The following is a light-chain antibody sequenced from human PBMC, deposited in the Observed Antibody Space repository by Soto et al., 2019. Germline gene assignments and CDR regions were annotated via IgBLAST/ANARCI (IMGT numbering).Light chain of an antibody. V-gene: IGKV3-15*01. J-gene: IGKJ2*01. CDR2: GAS. CDR3: QQYYNWPPRYT. CDR1: QSVSSK. Sequence: DIVMTQSPATLSLSPGESATLSCRASQSVSSKLAWYQQKPGQAPRLLIFGASTRATDIPARFSGNGSGTEFTLTISTLQSEDFAFYYCQQYYNWPPRYTFGQGTKLEI.